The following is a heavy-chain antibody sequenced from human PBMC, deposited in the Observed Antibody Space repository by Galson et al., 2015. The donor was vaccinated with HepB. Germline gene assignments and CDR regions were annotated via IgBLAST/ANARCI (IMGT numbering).Heavy chain of an antibody. Sequence: SVKVSCKASGYTFTGFYVQWVRQAPGQGLEWMGRINPSSGDTNHAQKFLGRVTVTRDTAISTAYMELRSLRSDDTAVYYCARDTSAYGGYNALDIWGHGTMVTVSS. CDR1: GYTFTGFY. V-gene: IGHV1-2*06. J-gene: IGHJ3*02. CDR3: ARDTSAYGGYNALDI. CDR2: INPSSGDT. D-gene: IGHD3-22*01.